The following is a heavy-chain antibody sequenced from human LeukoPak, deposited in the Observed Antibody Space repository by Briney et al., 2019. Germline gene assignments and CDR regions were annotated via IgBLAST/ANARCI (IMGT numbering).Heavy chain of an antibody. CDR2: INPNSGGT. Sequence: GASVKVSCKASGYTFTDYYMHWVRQAPGQGLEWMGWINPNSGGTNYAQKLQGRVTMTTDTSTSTAYMELRSLRSDDTAVYYCARVLYDYVWGSPEGYFDYWGQGTLVTVSS. CDR1: GYTFTDYY. D-gene: IGHD3-16*01. CDR3: ARVLYDYVWGSPEGYFDY. V-gene: IGHV1-2*02. J-gene: IGHJ4*02.